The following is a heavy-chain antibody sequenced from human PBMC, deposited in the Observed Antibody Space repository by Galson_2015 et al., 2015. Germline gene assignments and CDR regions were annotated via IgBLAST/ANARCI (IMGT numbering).Heavy chain of an antibody. CDR3: AHNTHTATLRF. J-gene: IGHJ4*02. CDR1: GFSLSTSGVG. CDR2: IYWDDDK. V-gene: IGHV2-5*02. Sequence: PALVKPTQTLTLTCTFSGFSLSTSGVGVGWIRQPPGKALERLALIYWDDDKRYSPSLKSRLTITKDTSKNQVVLTMTNMDPVDTATYYCAHNTHTATLRFWGQGALVTVSS. D-gene: IGHD5-18*01.